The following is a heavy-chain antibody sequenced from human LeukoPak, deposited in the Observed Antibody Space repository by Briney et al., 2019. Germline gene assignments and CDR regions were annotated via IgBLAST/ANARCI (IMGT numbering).Heavy chain of an antibody. J-gene: IGHJ4*02. CDR3: AKSHYYDSGGHLDY. CDR2: IKSKTDGGTT. V-gene: IGHV3-15*01. CDR1: GLTFSNAW. Sequence: GGSLRLSCAVSGLTFSNAWMSWVRQAPGKGLEWVGRIKSKTDGGTTDYAAPVKGRFTISRDDSKNTLYLQMNSLRAEDTAVYYCAKSHYYDSGGHLDYWGQGTLVTVSS. D-gene: IGHD3-22*01.